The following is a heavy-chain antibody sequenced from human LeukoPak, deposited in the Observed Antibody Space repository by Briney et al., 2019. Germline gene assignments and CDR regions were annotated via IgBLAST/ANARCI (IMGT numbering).Heavy chain of an antibody. CDR3: ARAGTPVVVPAATAIGSSGGDAFDI. D-gene: IGHD2-2*01. CDR1: GGSISSGSYY. V-gene: IGHV4-61*02. J-gene: IGHJ3*02. Sequence: SQTLSLTCTVSGGSISSGSYYWSWIRQPAGKGLEWIGRIYTSGSTNYNPSLKSRVTISVDTSKNQFSLKLSSVTAADTAVYYCARAGTPVVVPAATAIGSSGGDAFDIWGQGTMVTVSS. CDR2: IYTSGST.